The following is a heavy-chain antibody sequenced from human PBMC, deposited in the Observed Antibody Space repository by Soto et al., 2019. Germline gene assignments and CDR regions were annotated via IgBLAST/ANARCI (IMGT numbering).Heavy chain of an antibody. V-gene: IGHV3-30-3*01. D-gene: IGHD1-26*01. J-gene: IGHJ5*02. CDR3: ARVAGSYRYDWLDP. Sequence: PGGSLRLSCAASGFTFSSYTMHWVRQAPGKGLEWVAVISYDGSNKYYADSVKGRFTISRDNSKNMLYLQMNSLRAEDTAVYYCARVAGSYRYDWLDPWGQGTMVTVSA. CDR2: ISYDGSNK. CDR1: GFTFSSYT.